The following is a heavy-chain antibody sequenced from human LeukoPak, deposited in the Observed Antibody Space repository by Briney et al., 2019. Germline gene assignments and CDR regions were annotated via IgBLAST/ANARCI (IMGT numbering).Heavy chain of an antibody. J-gene: IGHJ5*02. V-gene: IGHV3-23*01. CDR1: GFTFSSYA. D-gene: IGHD3-22*01. CDR3: AKSQSGSMIVPFDP. Sequence: GGSLRLSCAASGFTFSSYALSWVRQAPGKGLEWVSAISGSGGSTYYADSVKGRFTTSRDNSKNTLYLQMNSLRAEDTAVYYCAKSQSGSMIVPFDPRGQGTLVTVSS. CDR2: ISGSGGST.